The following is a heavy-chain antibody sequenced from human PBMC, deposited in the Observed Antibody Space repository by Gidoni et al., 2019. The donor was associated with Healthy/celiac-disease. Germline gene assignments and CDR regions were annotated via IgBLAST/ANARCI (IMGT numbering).Heavy chain of an antibody. Sequence: QVQLVESGGGVVQPGRSLRLSCAASGFTFSSYAMHWVRQAPGKGLGWVAVRSYDGSNKYYADSVKGRFTISRDNSKNTLYLQMNSLRAEDTAVYYCARSRELLIFSDYWGQGTLVTVSS. D-gene: IGHD3-10*01. CDR2: RSYDGSNK. J-gene: IGHJ4*02. V-gene: IGHV3-30-3*01. CDR3: ARSRELLIFSDY. CDR1: GFTFSSYA.